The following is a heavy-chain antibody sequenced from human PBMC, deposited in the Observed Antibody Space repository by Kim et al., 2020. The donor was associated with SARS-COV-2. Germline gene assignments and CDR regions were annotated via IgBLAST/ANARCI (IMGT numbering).Heavy chain of an antibody. V-gene: IGHV4-30-4*01. D-gene: IGHD2-2*02. Sequence: SETLSLTCTVSGGSISSGDYYWSWIRQPPGKGLEWIGYIYYSGSTYYNPSLKSRVTISVDTSKNQFSLKLSSVTAADTAVYYCARDTVGYCSSTSCYRDYYYYYMDVWGKGTTVTVSS. CDR1: GGSISSGDYY. CDR2: IYYSGST. CDR3: ARDTVGYCSSTSCYRDYYYYYMDV. J-gene: IGHJ6*03.